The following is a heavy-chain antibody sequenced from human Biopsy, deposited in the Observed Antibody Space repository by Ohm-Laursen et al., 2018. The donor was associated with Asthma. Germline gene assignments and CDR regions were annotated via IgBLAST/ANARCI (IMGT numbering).Heavy chain of an antibody. Sequence: LTLTCAASGFTFSIYGMYWVRQAPGKGLGWVAVISYVGSNKYYADSVKGRFTISRDNSKNTLYLQMNSLRAEDTAVYYCAKDTEGRYDFWSGLSYNYYGMDVWGQGTTVTVSS. J-gene: IGHJ6*02. CDR1: GFTFSIYG. CDR3: AKDTEGRYDFWSGLSYNYYGMDV. D-gene: IGHD3-3*01. V-gene: IGHV3-30*18. CDR2: ISYVGSNK.